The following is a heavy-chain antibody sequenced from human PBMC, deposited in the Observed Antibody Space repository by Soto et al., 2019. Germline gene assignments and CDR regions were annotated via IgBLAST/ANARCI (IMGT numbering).Heavy chain of an antibody. CDR2: IYSGGST. V-gene: IGHV3-66*01. D-gene: IGHD3-3*01. J-gene: IGHJ6*02. Sequence: GGSLRLSCAASGFTVSSNYMSGFRQAPGKGLDWVTVIYSGGSTYYADSVKGRFTISRDNAKNTLYLQMNSLRAEDTAVYYCARIRHYDFWSGYWYYYYGMDVWGQGTTVNVSS. CDR1: GFTVSSNY. CDR3: ARIRHYDFWSGYWYYYYGMDV.